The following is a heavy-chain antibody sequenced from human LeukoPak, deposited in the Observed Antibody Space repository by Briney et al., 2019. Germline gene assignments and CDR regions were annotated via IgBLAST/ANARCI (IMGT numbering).Heavy chain of an antibody. CDR3: ARGGGGWLPFDY. V-gene: IGHV4-34*01. Sequence: PSETLSLTCAVYGGSFSGYYWSWIRQPPGKGLEWIGEINHSGGTNYNPSLKSRVTISVDTSKNQFSLKLSSVTAADTAVYYCARGGGGWLPFDYWGQGTLVTVSS. CDR2: INHSGGT. J-gene: IGHJ4*02. CDR1: GGSFSGYY. D-gene: IGHD5-24*01.